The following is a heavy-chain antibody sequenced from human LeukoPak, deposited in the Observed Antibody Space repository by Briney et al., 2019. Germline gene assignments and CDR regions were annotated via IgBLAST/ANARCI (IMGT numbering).Heavy chain of an antibody. CDR2: IYYSGST. Sequence: SETLSLTCTVSGGSISSSSYYWGWIRQPPGKGLEWIGSIYYSGSTYYNPSLKSRVTISVDTSKNQFSLKLSSVTAADTAVYYCARHPNYDFWSGSLSLYYMDVWGKGTTVTVSS. J-gene: IGHJ6*03. D-gene: IGHD3-3*01. V-gene: IGHV4-39*01. CDR1: GGSISSSSYY. CDR3: ARHPNYDFWSGSLSLYYMDV.